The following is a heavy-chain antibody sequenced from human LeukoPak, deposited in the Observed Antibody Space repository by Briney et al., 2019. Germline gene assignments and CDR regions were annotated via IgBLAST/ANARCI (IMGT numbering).Heavy chain of an antibody. Sequence: SVKVSCKTSGGTFNNSAISWVRQAPGQGLEWMGRIIPIFGTANYAQKFQGRVTITTDESTSTAYMELSSLRSEDTAVYYCARGRTGTKMGYLDYWGQGTLVTVSS. J-gene: IGHJ4*02. V-gene: IGHV1-69*05. D-gene: IGHD1-7*01. CDR3: ARGRTGTKMGYLDY. CDR2: IIPIFGTA. CDR1: GGTFNNSA.